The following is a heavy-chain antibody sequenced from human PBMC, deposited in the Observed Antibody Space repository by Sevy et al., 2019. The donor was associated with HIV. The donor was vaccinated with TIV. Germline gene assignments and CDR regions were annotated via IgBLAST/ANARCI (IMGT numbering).Heavy chain of an antibody. CDR3: TTDQWGDNGYYYPPNPDHDAFDI. V-gene: IGHV3-15*01. CDR1: GFTFSNAW. D-gene: IGHD3-22*01. J-gene: IGHJ3*02. CDR2: IKSKTDGGTT. Sequence: GESLKISCAASGFTFSNAWMSWVRQAPGKGLEWVGRIKSKTDGGTTDYAAPVKGRFTISRDDSKNKLYLKMNSLKTEDTAVYYCTTDQWGDNGYYYPPNPDHDAFDIWGQGTMVTVSS.